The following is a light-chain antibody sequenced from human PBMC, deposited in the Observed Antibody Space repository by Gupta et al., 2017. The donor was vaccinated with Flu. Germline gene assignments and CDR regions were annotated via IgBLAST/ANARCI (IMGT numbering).Light chain of an antibody. CDR3: KQSYHPLRT. CDR1: QSISSY. J-gene: IGKJ4*01. V-gene: IGKV1-39*01. Sequence: DIQMNQSPSSLSASVGDRVTITCRASQSISSYLNWYQQKPGKAPKLLIFSASTLQSGVPSRFSSSGSGTEFTFTISRLRPEDFATYYCKQSYHPLRTFGEGTKVEIK. CDR2: SAS.